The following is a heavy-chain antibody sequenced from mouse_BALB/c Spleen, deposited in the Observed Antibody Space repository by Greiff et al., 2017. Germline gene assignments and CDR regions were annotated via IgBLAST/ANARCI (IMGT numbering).Heavy chain of an antibody. Sequence: EVNVVESGGDLVKPGGSLKLSCAASGFTFSSYGMSWVRQTPDKRLEWVATISSGGSYTYYPDSVKGRFTISRDNAKNTLYLQMSSLKSEDTAMYYCARHGMWARYEEDFDYWGQGTTLTVSS. CDR1: GFTFSSYG. V-gene: IGHV5-6*01. J-gene: IGHJ2*01. CDR2: ISSGGSYT. CDR3: ARHGMWARYEEDFDY. D-gene: IGHD2-14*01.